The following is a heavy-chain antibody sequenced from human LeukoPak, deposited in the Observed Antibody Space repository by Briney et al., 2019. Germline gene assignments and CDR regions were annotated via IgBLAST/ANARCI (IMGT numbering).Heavy chain of an antibody. Sequence: GSSVKVSCKASGGTFSSYAISWVRQAPGQGLEWMGRIIPILGIANYAQKFQGRVTITADKSTSTAYMELSSLRSEDTAVYYCARGRRLLLSFGWFDPWGQGTLVTASS. CDR3: ARGRRLLLSFGWFDP. V-gene: IGHV1-69*04. D-gene: IGHD3-10*01. CDR2: IIPILGIA. J-gene: IGHJ5*02. CDR1: GGTFSSYA.